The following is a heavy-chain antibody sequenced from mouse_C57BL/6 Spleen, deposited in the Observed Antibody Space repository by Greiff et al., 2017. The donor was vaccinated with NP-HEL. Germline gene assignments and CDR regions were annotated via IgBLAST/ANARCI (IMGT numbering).Heavy chain of an antibody. CDR3: ARGNSNGGYYFDY. CDR2: IYPGDGDT. V-gene: IGHV1-80*01. D-gene: IGHD2-5*01. J-gene: IGHJ2*01. CDR1: GYAFSSYW. Sequence: VQLQQSGAELVKPGASVKISCKASGYAFSSYWMNWVKQRPGKGLEWIGQIYPGDGDTNYNGKFKGKATLTADKSSSTAYMQLSSLISEDSAVYFCARGNSNGGYYFDYWGQGTTLTVSS.